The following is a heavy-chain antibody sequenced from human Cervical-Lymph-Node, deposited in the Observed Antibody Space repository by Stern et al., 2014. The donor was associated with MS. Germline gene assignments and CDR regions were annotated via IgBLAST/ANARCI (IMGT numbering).Heavy chain of an antibody. CDR1: GGPFSSYA. V-gene: IGHV1-69*01. CDR3: AVDYGFPNDH. J-gene: IGHJ4*02. D-gene: IGHD4-17*01. CDR2: IIPSFGTA. Sequence: QVQLVQSGAEVLKPASSMRVSCKVSGGPFSSYAIAWVRQAPGQGLEWMGGIIPSFGTARYAQKFQGRVTITADESATTTYMELSSLRFEDTAVYYCAVDYGFPNDHWGQGTLVIVS.